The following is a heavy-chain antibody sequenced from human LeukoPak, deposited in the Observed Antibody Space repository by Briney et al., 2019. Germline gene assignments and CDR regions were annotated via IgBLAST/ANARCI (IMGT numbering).Heavy chain of an antibody. J-gene: IGHJ4*02. Sequence: QPGGSLRLSCGASGIMFSDYGMHWVRQAPGKGLEWVANIKQDGSKKSYVDSVKGRFTISRDNAKNSLYLQMNSLRAEDTAIYYCTRVGYIDEGIDYWGQGTLVTVSS. D-gene: IGHD5-24*01. CDR1: GIMFSDYG. CDR3: TRVGYIDEGIDY. V-gene: IGHV3-7*04. CDR2: IKQDGSKK.